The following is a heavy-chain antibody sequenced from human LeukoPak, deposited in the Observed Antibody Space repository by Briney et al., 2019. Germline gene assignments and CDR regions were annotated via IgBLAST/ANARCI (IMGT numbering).Heavy chain of an antibody. D-gene: IGHD6-19*01. V-gene: IGHV1-24*01. CDR3: ATDPGGIAVAGLAG. J-gene: IGHJ4*02. CDR1: GYTLTELS. CDR2: FDPEDGET. Sequence: ASVTVSCKVSGYTLTELSIHWVRQAPGKGLEWMGGFDPEDGETIYAQKFQGRVTMTEDTSTDTAYMELSSLRSEDTAVYYCATDPGGIAVAGLAGWGQGTLVTVSS.